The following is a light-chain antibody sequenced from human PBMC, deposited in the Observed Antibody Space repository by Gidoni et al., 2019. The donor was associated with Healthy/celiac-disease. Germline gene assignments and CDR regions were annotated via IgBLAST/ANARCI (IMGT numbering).Light chain of an antibody. CDR2: DVS. CDR1: SSDFSGYNY. CDR3: SSETSSSERWV. Sequence: ISCTVASSDFSGYNYVSWYQQHPGKAPKLMIYDVSNRPSGVSNRFSGSKSGNTDTRSIAELRAEDGADYYCSSETSSSERWVFGGGTKLTVL. V-gene: IGLV2-14*04. J-gene: IGLJ3*02.